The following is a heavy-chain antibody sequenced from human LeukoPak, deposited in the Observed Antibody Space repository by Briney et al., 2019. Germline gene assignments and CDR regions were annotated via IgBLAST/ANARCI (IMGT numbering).Heavy chain of an antibody. J-gene: IGHJ4*02. CDR3: ARGDGHSSWYAGYYFDY. V-gene: IGHV4-39*01. D-gene: IGHD6-13*01. CDR2: IYYSGST. CDR1: GGSISSSSYY. Sequence: SETLSLTCTVSGGSISSSSYYWRWIRQPPGKGLEWIGSIYYSGSTYYNPSLKSRVTISVDTSKNQFSLKLSSVTAADTAVYYCARGDGHSSWYAGYYFDYWGQGTLVTVSS.